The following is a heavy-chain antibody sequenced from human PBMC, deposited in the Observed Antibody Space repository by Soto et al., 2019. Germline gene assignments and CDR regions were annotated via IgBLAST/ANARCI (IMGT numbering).Heavy chain of an antibody. J-gene: IGHJ4*02. V-gene: IGHV3-30*18. CDR1: EFTFSSYG. CDR2: ISYDGSKK. D-gene: IGHD3-22*01. CDR3: AKDTYYHDTTGYYVFDY. Sequence: GGSLRLSCAASEFTFSSYGIHWVRQAPGKGLEWVAVISYDGSKKQYADSVKGRFTISRDNSKNTLHLQMNSLRAEDTAVYYCAKDTYYHDTTGYYVFDYWGQGTLVTSPQ.